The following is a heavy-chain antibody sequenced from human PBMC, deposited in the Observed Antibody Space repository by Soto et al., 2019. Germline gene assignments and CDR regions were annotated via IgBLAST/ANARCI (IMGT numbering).Heavy chain of an antibody. Sequence: SETLSLTCAVSGVSISSNHWWGWFRQPPGKGLEWIGEVFDSGYTRYNPSLKSRVTISVDRSKKQFSLKLSSLTAADTAVYYCARVMEGGHYSWFDPWGQGTLVTVSS. V-gene: IGHV4-4*02. CDR1: GVSISSNHW. CDR3: ARVMEGGHYSWFDP. CDR2: VFDSGYT. D-gene: IGHD2-8*01. J-gene: IGHJ5*02.